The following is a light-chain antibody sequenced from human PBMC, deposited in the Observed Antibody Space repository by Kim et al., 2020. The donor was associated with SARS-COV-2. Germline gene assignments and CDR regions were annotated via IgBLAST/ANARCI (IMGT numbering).Light chain of an antibody. CDR1: KSISSY. V-gene: IGKV1-39*01. CDR2: AAS. J-gene: IGKJ3*01. Sequence: ASVGDRVTITGRESKSISSYLNWYQQKPGKAPKLLIYAASSLQSGVPSRFSGSGSGTDFTLTISSLQPEDFATYYCQQSYSTPFTFGPGTKVDIK. CDR3: QQSYSTPFT.